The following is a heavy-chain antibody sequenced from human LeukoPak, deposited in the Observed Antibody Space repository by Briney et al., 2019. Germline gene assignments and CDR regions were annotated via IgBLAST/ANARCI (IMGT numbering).Heavy chain of an antibody. J-gene: IGHJ5*02. CDR3: ARGNLMGNCFDP. V-gene: IGHV4-59*01. Sequence: PSETLSLTCTVSGTYISCYHLSWIRQPPGKGLDRMWYIYYSGSTNYNPSLKSRVTISVDTSKNQCSLKLSSVTAADTAVYYCARGNLMGNCFDPWGQGTLVTVSS. CDR2: IYYSGST. CDR1: GTYISCYH. D-gene: IGHD3-16*01.